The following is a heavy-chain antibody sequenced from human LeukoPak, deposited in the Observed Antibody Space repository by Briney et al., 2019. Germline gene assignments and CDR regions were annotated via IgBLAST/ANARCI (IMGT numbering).Heavy chain of an antibody. J-gene: IGHJ4*02. Sequence: GRSLRLSCAASGFTFDDYAMHWVRQAPGKGLEWVSGISWNSGSVGYADSVKGRFTISRDNAKNSLYLQMNSLRAEDTALYYCAKSTYDILTGYYGDWGQGTLVTVSS. CDR3: AKSTYDILTGYYGD. CDR2: ISWNSGSV. V-gene: IGHV3-9*01. CDR1: GFTFDDYA. D-gene: IGHD3-9*01.